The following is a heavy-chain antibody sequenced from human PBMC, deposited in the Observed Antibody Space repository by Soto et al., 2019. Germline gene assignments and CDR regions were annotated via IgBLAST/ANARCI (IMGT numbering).Heavy chain of an antibody. CDR1: GGSFSGYY. CDR3: ATVVAYYYDRRASQPKRYYFAH. CDR2: INHSGST. D-gene: IGHD3-22*01. J-gene: IGHJ4*02. V-gene: IGHV4-34*01. Sequence: SETLSLTCAVYGGSFSGYYWSWIRQPPGKGLEWIGEINHSGSTNYNPSLKSRVTISVDTSKNQFSLKLSSVTAADTAVYYCATVVAYYYDRRASQPKRYYFAHWGPGTLLNVSS.